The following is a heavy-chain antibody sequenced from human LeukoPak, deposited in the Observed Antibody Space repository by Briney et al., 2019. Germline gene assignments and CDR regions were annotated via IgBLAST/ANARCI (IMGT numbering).Heavy chain of an antibody. D-gene: IGHD5-24*01. Sequence: GGSLRLSCAASGFTFDDYAMHWVRQAPGKGLEWVSGISWNSGSIGYADSVKGRFTISRDNAKNSLYLQMNSLRAEDTAVYYCARDREMATRLHDAFDFWGQGTTVTVSS. CDR3: ARDREMATRLHDAFDF. V-gene: IGHV3-9*01. CDR1: GFTFDDYA. CDR2: ISWNSGSI. J-gene: IGHJ3*01.